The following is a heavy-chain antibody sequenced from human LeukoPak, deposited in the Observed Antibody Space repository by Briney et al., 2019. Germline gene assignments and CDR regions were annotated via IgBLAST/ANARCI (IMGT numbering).Heavy chain of an antibody. CDR3: ARAYCGGDCYNSRGWFDP. CDR1: GGSISTYF. J-gene: IGHJ5*02. Sequence: RASETLSLTCTVSGGSISTYFWSWIRQPPGKGLEWIGYIYYSGSTNYNPSLKSRVTISLDTSKNQFSLKLSSVTAADTAMYYCARAYCGGDCYNSRGWFDPWGQGTLVTVSS. V-gene: IGHV4-59*01. D-gene: IGHD2-21*02. CDR2: IYYSGST.